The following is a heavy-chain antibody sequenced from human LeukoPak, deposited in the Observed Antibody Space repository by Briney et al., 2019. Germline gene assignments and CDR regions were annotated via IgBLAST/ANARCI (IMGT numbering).Heavy chain of an antibody. Sequence: PGGSLRLSCAASGFTFSSYEMNWVRQAPGKGLEWVSYISSSGSTIYYADSVKGRFTISRDNAKNSLYLQMNSLRAEDTAVYYCARDPSPAAMPDDAFDIWGQGTMVTVYS. D-gene: IGHD2-2*01. J-gene: IGHJ3*02. CDR3: ARDPSPAAMPDDAFDI. CDR2: ISSSGSTI. CDR1: GFTFSSYE. V-gene: IGHV3-48*03.